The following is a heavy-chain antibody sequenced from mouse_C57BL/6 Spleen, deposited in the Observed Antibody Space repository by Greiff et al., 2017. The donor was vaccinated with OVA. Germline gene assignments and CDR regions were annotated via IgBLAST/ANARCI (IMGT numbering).Heavy chain of an antibody. V-gene: IGHV2-9-1*01. CDR1: GFSLTSYA. D-gene: IGHD3-2*02. Sequence: VQLQQSGPGLVAPSQSLSITCTVSGFSLTSYAISWVRQPPGKGLEWLGVIWTGGGTNYNSALKSRLSISKDNSKSQVFLKMNSLQTDDTARYYCARLDSSGYGYYFDYWGQGTTLTVSS. CDR2: IWTGGGT. CDR3: ARLDSSGYGYYFDY. J-gene: IGHJ2*01.